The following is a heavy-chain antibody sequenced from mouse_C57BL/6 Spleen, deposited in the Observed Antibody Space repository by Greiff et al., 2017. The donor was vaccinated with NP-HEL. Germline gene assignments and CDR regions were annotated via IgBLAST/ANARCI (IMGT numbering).Heavy chain of an antibody. CDR1: GYTFTSYW. D-gene: IGHD1-1*01. J-gene: IGHJ2*01. CDR3: ARCSYGSFSSYYFDY. V-gene: IGHV1-69*01. Sequence: QVQLQQPGAELVMPGASVKLSCKASGYTFTSYWMHWVKQRPGQGLEWIGEIDPSDSYTNYNQKFKGKSTLTVDKSSSTAYMQLSSLTSEDSAVYYCARCSYGSFSSYYFDYWGQGTTLTVSS. CDR2: IDPSDSYT.